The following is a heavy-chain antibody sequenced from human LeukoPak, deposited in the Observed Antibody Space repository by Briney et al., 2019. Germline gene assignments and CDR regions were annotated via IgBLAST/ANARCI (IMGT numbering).Heavy chain of an antibody. CDR1: GFTFSSYA. J-gene: IGHJ3*02. Sequence: PGGSLRLSCAASGFTFSSYAMSWVRQAPGKGLEWVSTISGSGGTTYHAASVKGRFTISRDNSKNTLYLQMNSLRAEDTAVYNCAKGGSSSWNAFDIWGQGTMVTVSS. V-gene: IGHV3-23*01. D-gene: IGHD6-13*01. CDR2: ISGSGGTT. CDR3: AKGGSSSWNAFDI.